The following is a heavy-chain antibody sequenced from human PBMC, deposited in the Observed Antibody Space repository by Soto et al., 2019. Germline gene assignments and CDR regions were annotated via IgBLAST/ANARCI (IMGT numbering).Heavy chain of an antibody. V-gene: IGHV3-48*03. CDR2: ISSSGSIR. Sequence: LRLSCEVSGFTYGAYEMNWVRQAPGKGLEWVAYISSSGSIRYYADSVQGRFTISRDNANNSLYLQMNSLRGEDTAVYYCARELRTLDRGVTYSMDVWGQGTTVTVSS. D-gene: IGHD3-10*01. CDR1: GFTYGAYE. J-gene: IGHJ6*02. CDR3: ARELRTLDRGVTYSMDV.